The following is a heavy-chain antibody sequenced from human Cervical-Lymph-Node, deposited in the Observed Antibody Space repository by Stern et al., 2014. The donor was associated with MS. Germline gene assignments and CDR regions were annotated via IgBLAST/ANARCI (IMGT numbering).Heavy chain of an antibody. J-gene: IGHJ6*02. CDR3: ASQQLVLPMLPYGMDV. Sequence: QVQLVQSGAEVKKPGASVKVSCKASGYTFTSYGISWVRQAPGQGLEWMGWISAYNGNTNYAQKLQGRVTMTTDTSTSTASMELRSLRSDDTAVYYCASQQLVLPMLPYGMDVWGQGTTVTVSS. V-gene: IGHV1-18*01. D-gene: IGHD6-13*01. CDR1: GYTFTSYG. CDR2: ISAYNGNT.